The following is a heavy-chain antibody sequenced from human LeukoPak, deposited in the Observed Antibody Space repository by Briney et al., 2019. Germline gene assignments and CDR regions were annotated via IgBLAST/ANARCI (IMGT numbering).Heavy chain of an antibody. V-gene: IGHV3-33*01. Sequence: GGSLRLSCAASGFTFSSYGMHWVRQAPGKGLEWMALIWYDGSNTYYADSMKGRFSISRDNSKNTLYLQMNSLRAEDTAVYYCARDNQADYYFDYWGQGTLVTVSS. D-gene: IGHD1-14*01. CDR2: IWYDGSNT. CDR1: GFTFSSYG. J-gene: IGHJ4*02. CDR3: ARDNQADYYFDY.